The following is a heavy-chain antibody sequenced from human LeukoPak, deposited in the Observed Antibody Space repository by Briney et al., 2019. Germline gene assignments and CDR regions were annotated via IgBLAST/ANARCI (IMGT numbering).Heavy chain of an antibody. J-gene: IGHJ4*02. CDR2: IYYSGST. V-gene: IGHV4-39*01. CDR1: GGSISSSSYY. CDR3: ARRPSRGVFGY. Sequence: PSETLSLTCTVSGGSISSSSYYWGWIRQPPGKGLEWIGSIYYSGSTYYNPSLKSRVTISVDTSKNQFSLKLSSVTAADTAVYYCARRPSRGVFGYWGQGTLVTVSS. D-gene: IGHD3-10*01.